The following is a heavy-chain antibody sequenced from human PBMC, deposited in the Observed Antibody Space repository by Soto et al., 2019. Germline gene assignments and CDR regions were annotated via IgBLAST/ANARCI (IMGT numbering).Heavy chain of an antibody. D-gene: IGHD2-15*01. CDR2: IYYSGST. CDR3: ARGGVRYCSGGSCYYHWFDP. CDR1: GGSVSSGSYY. Sequence: SETLSLTCTVSGGSVSSGSYYWSWIRQPPXKGLEWIGYIYYSGSTNYNPSLKSRVTISVDTSKNQFSLKLSSVTAADTAVYYCARGGVRYCSGGSCYYHWFDPWGQGTLVTVSS. J-gene: IGHJ5*02. V-gene: IGHV4-61*01.